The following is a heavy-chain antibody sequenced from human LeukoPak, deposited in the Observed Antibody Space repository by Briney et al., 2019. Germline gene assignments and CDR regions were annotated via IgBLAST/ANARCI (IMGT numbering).Heavy chain of an antibody. CDR1: GFTVSSNY. Sequence: AGGSLRLSCAASGFTVSSNYMSWVRQAPGKGLEWVSVIYSGGSTYYADSVKGRFTISRDNAKNTLYLQMNSLRAEDTAVYYCARAVSVTTRDYEQDYDFWSGYYYYYYYMDVWGKGTTVTVSS. CDR2: IYSGGST. CDR3: ARAVSVTTRDYEQDYDFWSGYYYYYYYMDV. J-gene: IGHJ6*03. D-gene: IGHD3-3*01. V-gene: IGHV3-53*01.